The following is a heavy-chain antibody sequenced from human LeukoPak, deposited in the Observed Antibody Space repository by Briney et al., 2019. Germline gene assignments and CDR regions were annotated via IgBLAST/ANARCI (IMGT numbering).Heavy chain of an antibody. CDR2: INAGNGNT. J-gene: IGHJ4*02. D-gene: IGHD2-2*01. CDR3: AGVQSAYCSSSSCYGGYFDY. V-gene: IGHV1-3*01. Sequence: GASVKVSCKASGYTFTSYAMHWVRQAPGQRPEWMGWINAGNGNTKYSQKFQGRVTITRDTSASTAYMELSSLRPEDTAVYYCAGVQSAYCSSSSCYGGYFDYWGQGTLVTVSS. CDR1: GYTFTSYA.